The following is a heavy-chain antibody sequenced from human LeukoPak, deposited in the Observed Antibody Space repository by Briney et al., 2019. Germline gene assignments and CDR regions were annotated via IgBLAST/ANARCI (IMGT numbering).Heavy chain of an antibody. CDR1: EFTFNDHA. D-gene: IGHD6-19*01. Sequence: GGSLRLSCAASEFTFNDHAKSWVRQAPGKGLEWVSGLSGSDGTPYYADSVKGRFTISRDNSRNTLFLQMNSLRAEDTAVYYCAGVISGWHPYYFDYWGQGTLVIVSS. V-gene: IGHV3-23*01. J-gene: IGHJ4*02. CDR3: AGVISGWHPYYFDY. CDR2: LSGSDGTP.